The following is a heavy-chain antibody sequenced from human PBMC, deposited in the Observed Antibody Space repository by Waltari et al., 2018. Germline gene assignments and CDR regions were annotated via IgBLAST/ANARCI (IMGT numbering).Heavy chain of an antibody. CDR3: ARDRNWNDANDAFDI. Sequence: QVQLQESGPGLVKPSETLSLTCAVSGYSISSGYYWGWIRQPPGKGLEWIGSIYHSGSTYYNPSLKSRVTISVDTSKNQFSLKLSSVTAADTAVYYCARDRNWNDANDAFDIWGQGTMVTVSS. J-gene: IGHJ3*02. CDR1: GYSISSGYY. CDR2: IYHSGST. V-gene: IGHV4-38-2*02. D-gene: IGHD1-1*01.